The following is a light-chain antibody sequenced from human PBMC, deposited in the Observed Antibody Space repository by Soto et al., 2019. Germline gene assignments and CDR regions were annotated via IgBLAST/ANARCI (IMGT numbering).Light chain of an antibody. J-gene: IGLJ2*01. CDR2: DVT. V-gene: IGLV2-14*01. CDR3: SSHTTTSALDI. CDR1: SSDVGAYNY. Sequence: QSVLTQPASVSGSPGQSITISCPGTSSDVGAYNYVSWYQQHPGKAPKLIIYDVTNRPSGVSDRFSGSKSGNTASLTISGLQAEDEADYHCSSHTTTSALDIFGGGTKVTVL.